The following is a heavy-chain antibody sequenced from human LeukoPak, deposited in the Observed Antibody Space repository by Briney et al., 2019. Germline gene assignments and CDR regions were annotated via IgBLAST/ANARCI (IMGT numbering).Heavy chain of an antibody. CDR1: GASISSSNDY. D-gene: IGHD2-2*01. CDR2: GFYGGSA. V-gene: IGHV4-39*01. Sequence: PSETLFLTCTVSGASISSSNDYWGWIRQAPGKGLEWIGSGFYGGSAHYNPSLKSRATISVDTSKNQFSLKLSSVTAADAAMYYCARQFATASADTRGYFDFWGQGTVVTVSS. CDR3: ARQFATASADTRGYFDF. J-gene: IGHJ4*02.